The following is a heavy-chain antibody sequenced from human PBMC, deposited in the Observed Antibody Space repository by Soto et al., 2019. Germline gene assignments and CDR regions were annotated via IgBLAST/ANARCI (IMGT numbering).Heavy chain of an antibody. D-gene: IGHD2-21*02. V-gene: IGHV4-39*01. CDR2: IYYSGST. CDR1: GGSISSSSYY. Sequence: QLQLQESGPGLVKPSETLSLTCTVSGGSISSSSYYWGWIRQPPGKGLEWIGSIYYSGSTYYNPSLKSRVTLSVDTSKNQFSLKLSSVTAADTAVYYCARLMHIVVVTAIRAIDYWGQGTLVTVSS. J-gene: IGHJ4*02. CDR3: ARLMHIVVVTAIRAIDY.